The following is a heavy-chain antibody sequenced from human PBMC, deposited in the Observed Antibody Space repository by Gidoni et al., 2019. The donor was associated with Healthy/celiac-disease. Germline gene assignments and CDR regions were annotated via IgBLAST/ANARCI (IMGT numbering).Heavy chain of an antibody. CDR2: IWYDGSNK. Sequence: QVQLVESGGGVVQPGRSLRLSCAASAFTFSSYGMHWVRQAPGKGLEWVAVIWYDGSNKYYADSVKGRVTISRDNSKNTLYLQMNSLRAEDTAVYYCARESGEDYYYGMDVWGQGTTVTVSS. J-gene: IGHJ6*02. V-gene: IGHV3-33*01. CDR3: ARESGEDYYYGMDV. D-gene: IGHD1-26*01. CDR1: AFTFSSYG.